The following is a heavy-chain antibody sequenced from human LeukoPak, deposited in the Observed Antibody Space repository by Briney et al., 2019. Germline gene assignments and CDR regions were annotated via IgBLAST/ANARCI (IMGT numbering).Heavy chain of an antibody. CDR2: ISSRGGTI. CDR1: GLTFSSSE. CDR3: ATQGRSAISGI. D-gene: IGHD3-3*01. V-gene: IGHV3-48*03. J-gene: IGHJ3*02. Sequence: GGSLRLSCAASGLTFSSSEMNWVRQAPGKGLEWISYISSRGGTIYHADSVKGRFTISRDNAKNSLYLQMNSLRAEDTAVYYCATQGRSAISGIWGQGTMVTVSS.